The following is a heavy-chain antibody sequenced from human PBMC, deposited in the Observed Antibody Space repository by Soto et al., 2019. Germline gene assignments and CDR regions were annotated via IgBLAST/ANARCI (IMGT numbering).Heavy chain of an antibody. CDR3: SIGRNKLWKNDAFDI. V-gene: IGHV4-59*01. CDR1: GDSLNSYY. Sequence: QVQLQESGPGLVKPSETLSLTCSVSGDSLNSYYLSWLRQSPGKVLEWLGYIYYSGDTTFNPSLQIRMSMSVDTTENQCSLRLSSVSAADTAVYVSSIGRNKLWKNDAFDIWGQGRMVSVSS. D-gene: IGHD3-3*01. J-gene: IGHJ3*02. CDR2: IYYSGDT.